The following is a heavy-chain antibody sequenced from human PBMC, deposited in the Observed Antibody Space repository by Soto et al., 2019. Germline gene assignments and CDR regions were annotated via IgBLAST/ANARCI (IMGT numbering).Heavy chain of an antibody. Sequence: QVQLVESGGGVVQPGRSLRLSCAASGFTFSSYAMHWVRQAPGKGLEWVAVISYDGSNKYYADSVKGRFTISRDNSKNTLYLQMNSLRAEDTAVYYCARKPAGYCSSTICYWSYYYYGMDVWGQGTTVTVSS. D-gene: IGHD2-2*01. CDR1: GFTFSSYA. J-gene: IGHJ6*02. CDR2: ISYDGSNK. CDR3: ARKPAGYCSSTICYWSYYYYGMDV. V-gene: IGHV3-30-3*01.